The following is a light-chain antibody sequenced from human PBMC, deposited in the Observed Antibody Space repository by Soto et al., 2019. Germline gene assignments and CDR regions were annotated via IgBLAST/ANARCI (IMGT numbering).Light chain of an antibody. J-gene: IGKJ4*01. V-gene: IGKV3-20*01. CDR2: GAS. CDR3: QPYDTSPIT. CDR1: QSVSSSH. Sequence: EIVLTQSPGTLSLSPGERATLSCRASQSVSSSHLAWYQQKPGQAPRLLIYGASSRATGIPDRFSGSGSGTDFTLTISRLEPEDFEVYYCQPYDTSPITLGGGTKVDI.